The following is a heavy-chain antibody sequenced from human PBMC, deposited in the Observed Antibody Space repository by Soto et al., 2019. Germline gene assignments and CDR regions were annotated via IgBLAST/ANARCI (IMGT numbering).Heavy chain of an antibody. CDR2: IYPGDSET. Sequence: GESLKIPCKVSGYSFLSLWIGWVRQMPGKGLEWLGSIYPGDSETRYSPSFQGEVTISADKSITTAYLHWSSLRASDTATYYCVKQHPLDSRAWHNWGEGTLVTVSS. CDR1: GYSFLSLW. CDR3: VKQHPLDSRAWHN. J-gene: IGHJ4*02. D-gene: IGHD6-19*01. V-gene: IGHV5-51*01.